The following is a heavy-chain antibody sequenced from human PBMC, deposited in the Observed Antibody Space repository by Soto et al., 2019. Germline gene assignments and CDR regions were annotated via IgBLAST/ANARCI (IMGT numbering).Heavy chain of an antibody. CDR3: ARGLIKDQLLCATDL. CDR1: GFTFSSYT. J-gene: IGHJ4*02. Sequence: EVQLVESGGGPVKPGGSLRLSCAASGFTFSSYTMNWVRQAPGKGLEWVSSISTRSSYIYYADSVKGRFTISRDDAENSLYLHMSSLRAEDTAVYYCARGLIKDQLLCATDLWGQGTLVTVSS. CDR2: ISTRSSYI. V-gene: IGHV3-21*01. D-gene: IGHD2-2*01.